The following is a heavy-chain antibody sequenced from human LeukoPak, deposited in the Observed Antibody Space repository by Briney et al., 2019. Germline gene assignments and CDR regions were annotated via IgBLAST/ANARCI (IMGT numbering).Heavy chain of an antibody. CDR3: ARGGGYNYGTFDY. Sequence: GGSLKNSLQGSWNSFSNYWDGWGRPMPRKSPEWEGIIYPGDSDTRYSPSFQGQVTISADKSISTAYLQWSSLKASDTAMYYCARGGGYNYGTFDYWGQGTLVTVSS. J-gene: IGHJ4*02. V-gene: IGHV5-51*01. D-gene: IGHD5-18*01. CDR2: IYPGDSDT. CDR1: WNSFSNYW.